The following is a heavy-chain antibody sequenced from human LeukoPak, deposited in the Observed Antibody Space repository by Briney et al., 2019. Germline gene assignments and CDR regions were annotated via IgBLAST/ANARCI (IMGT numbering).Heavy chain of an antibody. CDR2: IYRDGNT. Sequence: KPSETLSLTCAVSGGSISSSTWWSWVRQPPGKGLEWIGEIYRDGNTNYNPSLKSRVTISVDKSKNQFSLKLTSVTAADTAVYYCARNPGSDYPEWWGQGTLVTVSS. CDR1: GGSISSSTW. V-gene: IGHV4-4*02. J-gene: IGHJ4*02. D-gene: IGHD4-17*01. CDR3: ARNPGSDYPEW.